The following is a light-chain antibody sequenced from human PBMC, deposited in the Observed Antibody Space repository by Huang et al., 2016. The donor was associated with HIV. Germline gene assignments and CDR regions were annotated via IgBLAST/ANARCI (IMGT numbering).Light chain of an antibody. CDR1: QRVSSN. CDR2: GAS. V-gene: IGKV3-15*01. J-gene: IGKJ5*01. CDR3: QQYDNGPIA. Sequence: EIVMTQSPATLSVSPGDRATLSCRASQRVSSNLAWYQQKHGQAPRLLIYGASTRVTGFPARFSGSGSGTEFTLTISSLQSEDFAVYYCQQYDNGPIAFGQGTRLEI.